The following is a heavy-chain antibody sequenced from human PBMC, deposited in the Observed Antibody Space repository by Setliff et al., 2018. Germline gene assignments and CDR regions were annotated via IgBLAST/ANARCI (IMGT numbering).Heavy chain of an antibody. CDR3: ARGGDYCGGECYIPPPDSY. CDR2: ISWDGTKT. V-gene: IGHV3-30*03. D-gene: IGHD2-21*01. Sequence: GGSLRLSCVASGYTFSSYAIHWVRQAPGKGLEWVALISWDGTKTSYADSVRGRFTISRDGSKSTLYLDMSSLRSEDTAVYYCARGGDYCGGECYIPPPDSYWGQGTLVTVSS. J-gene: IGHJ4*02. CDR1: GYTFSSYA.